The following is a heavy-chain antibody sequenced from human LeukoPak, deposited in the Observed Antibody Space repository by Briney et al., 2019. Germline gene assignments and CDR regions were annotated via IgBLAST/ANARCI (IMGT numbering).Heavy chain of an antibody. Sequence: SETLSLTCTVSGGSISSYYWSWIRQPPGKGLEWIGYIYYSGSTNYNPSLKSRVTISVDTSKNQFSLKLSSVTAADTAVYYCARHSSPAAIYGWFDPWGQGTLVTVSS. V-gene: IGHV4-59*08. D-gene: IGHD2-2*01. CDR3: ARHSSPAAIYGWFDP. CDR1: GGSISSYY. J-gene: IGHJ5*02. CDR2: IYYSGST.